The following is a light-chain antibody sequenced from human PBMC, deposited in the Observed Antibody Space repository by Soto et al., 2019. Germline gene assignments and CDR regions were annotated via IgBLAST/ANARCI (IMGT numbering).Light chain of an antibody. CDR3: SSYSNSTTRV. V-gene: IGLV2-14*03. CDR1: SSDVGGYNY. J-gene: IGLJ2*01. CDR2: DVS. Sequence: QSALTQPASVSGSPGQSITISCTGTSSDVGGYNYVSWYQQHPGKAPKLMIYDVSYRPSGVSKRFSGSKSGDTASLTISGLQAEDEADYYCSSYSNSTTRVFGGGTKLTVL.